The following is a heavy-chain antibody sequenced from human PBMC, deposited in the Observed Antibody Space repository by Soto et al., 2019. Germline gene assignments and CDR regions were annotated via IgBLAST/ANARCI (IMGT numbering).Heavy chain of an antibody. CDR1: GYSLTSYW. D-gene: IGHD2-2*02. V-gene: IGHV5-51*01. J-gene: IGHJ4*02. Sequence: PGASLKISCKGSGYSLTSYWIGWVRQMPGKGLEWMGIIYLGDSDTRYSPSFQGQVTISADKSISTAYLQWSSLKASDTAMYYCARQTYCSSTSCYTVDSWGQGTLVTVSS. CDR2: IYLGDSDT. CDR3: ARQTYCSSTSCYTVDS.